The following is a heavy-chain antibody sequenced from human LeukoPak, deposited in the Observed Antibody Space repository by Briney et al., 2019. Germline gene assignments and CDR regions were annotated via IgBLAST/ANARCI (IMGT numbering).Heavy chain of an antibody. V-gene: IGHV1-18*01. CDR3: ARDLGYSSSWYVVDY. CDR2: ISAYNGNT. Sequence: ASVKVSCKASGYTFTSYGISWVRQAPGQGLEWMGWISAYNGNTNYAQKLQGRVTMTTDTSTNTAYMELRSLRSDDTAVYYCARDLGYSSSWYVVDYWGQGTLVTVSS. J-gene: IGHJ4*02. CDR1: GYTFTSYG. D-gene: IGHD6-13*01.